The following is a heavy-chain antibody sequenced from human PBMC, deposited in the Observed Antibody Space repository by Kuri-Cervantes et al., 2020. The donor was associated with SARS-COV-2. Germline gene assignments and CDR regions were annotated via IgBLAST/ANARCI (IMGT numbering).Heavy chain of an antibody. CDR3: AGGSIVVVPSQHQTTRYDYAIDV. CDR1: GYTFTNSD. V-gene: IGHV1-69*10. CDR2: SIPIFGIA. D-gene: IGHD2-2*01. J-gene: IGHJ6*02. Sequence: SVKVSCKASGYTFTNSDISRRRQPPGQGLEGMGGSIPIFGIANYAQKFQGRLTITADNSTSKAYMELISLRTEDTAVYYCAGGSIVVVPSQHQTTRYDYAIDVWGQGTTVTVSS.